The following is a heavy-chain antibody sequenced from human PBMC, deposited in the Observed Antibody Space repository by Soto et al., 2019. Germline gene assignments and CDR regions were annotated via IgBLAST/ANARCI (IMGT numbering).Heavy chain of an antibody. Sequence: SVKVSCKASGYTFTSFYMHWVRQAPGQGLEWMGGIIPIVSTTNYAQKFQGRVTITADESTSTAYMELSSLRSEDTAVYYCARGPYYDILTGYYFDYWGQGTLVT. CDR3: ARGPYYDILTGYYFDY. J-gene: IGHJ4*02. D-gene: IGHD3-9*01. CDR2: IIPIVSTT. CDR1: GYTFTSFY. V-gene: IGHV1-69*13.